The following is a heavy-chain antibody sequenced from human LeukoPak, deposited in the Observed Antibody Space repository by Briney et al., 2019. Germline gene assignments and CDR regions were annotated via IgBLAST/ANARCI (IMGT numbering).Heavy chain of an antibody. CDR1: GFTFSSYS. Sequence: PGGSLRLACAASGFTFSSYSMNWVCQAPGKGLEWVSYISSGSSTIYYADSVKCRFTISRDNAKNSLYLQMNSLRAEDTAVYYCATDQVNSWPRFDYWGQGTLVTVSS. V-gene: IGHV3-48*01. J-gene: IGHJ4*02. D-gene: IGHD2-21*01. CDR2: ISSGSSTI. CDR3: ATDQVNSWPRFDY.